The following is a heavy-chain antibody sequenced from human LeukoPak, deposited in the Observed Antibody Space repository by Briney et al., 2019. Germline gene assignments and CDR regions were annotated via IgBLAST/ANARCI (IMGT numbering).Heavy chain of an antibody. V-gene: IGHV4-61*03. CDR2: VYYSGST. CDR1: GGSVSSGSHY. Sequence: SETLSLTCPVSGGSVSSGSHYWSWIRQPPGKGLEWIGHVYYSGSTSYNPSLKGRVTISVDTSKNHFSLELHSVTAADTAVYYCARGEGYGSGEYWGQGTLVTVSS. D-gene: IGHD3-10*01. CDR3: ARGEGYGSGEY. J-gene: IGHJ4*02.